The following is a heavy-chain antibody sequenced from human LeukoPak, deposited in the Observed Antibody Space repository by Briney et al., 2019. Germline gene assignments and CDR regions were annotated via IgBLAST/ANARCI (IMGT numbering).Heavy chain of an antibody. V-gene: IGHV1-8*03. Sequence: ASVKVSCKASGYTFTSYDINWVRQATGQGLEWMGWMNPNSGNTGYAQKFQGRVTITRNTSISTAYMELSSLRSEDTAVYYCASWWYSSGWPYYYMDVWGKGTTVTVSS. J-gene: IGHJ6*03. CDR3: ASWWYSSGWPYYYMDV. D-gene: IGHD6-25*01. CDR1: GYTFTSYD. CDR2: MNPNSGNT.